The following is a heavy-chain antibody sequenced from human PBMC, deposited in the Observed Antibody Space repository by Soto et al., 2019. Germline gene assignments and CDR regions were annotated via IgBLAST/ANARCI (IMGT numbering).Heavy chain of an antibody. Sequence: EVQLVESGGGLVQPGGSLSLSCAASGFTFSYYWMHWIRLAPGQGLVWVSHIHSDGSRTTYADSVKGRFIISRDNAKNTVSLQMNSLRVEYTAVYFCARGDRGGFDLWGQGTMVTVSS. V-gene: IGHV3-74*01. J-gene: IGHJ3*01. CDR3: ARGDRGGFDL. CDR2: IHSDGSRT. CDR1: GFTFSYYW. D-gene: IGHD2-21*02.